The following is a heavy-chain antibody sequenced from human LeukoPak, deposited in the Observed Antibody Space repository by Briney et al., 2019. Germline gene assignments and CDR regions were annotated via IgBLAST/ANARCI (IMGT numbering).Heavy chain of an antibody. CDR1: GFTFGDYA. D-gene: IGHD6-13*01. Sequence: GGPLRLSCTASGFTFGDYAMSWVRQAPGKGLEWVGFIRSKAYGGTTEYAASVKGGFTISRDDSKSIAYLRMNSLKTEDTAVYYCTRDQAIAAADSFYYYYGMDVWGQGTTVTVSS. J-gene: IGHJ6*02. V-gene: IGHV3-49*04. CDR2: IRSKAYGGTT. CDR3: TRDQAIAAADSFYYYYGMDV.